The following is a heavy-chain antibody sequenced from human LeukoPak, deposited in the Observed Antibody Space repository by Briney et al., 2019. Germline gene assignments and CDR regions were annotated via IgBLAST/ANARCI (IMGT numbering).Heavy chain of an antibody. Sequence: GESLKISCTGPGYTFTDHWISWVRRMPGKGLEWMGRIDPSDSYTQYIPSLQGHVTISTDKSISTAYLQWSSLKASDTAIYYCARNTGGTLTLWGQGTLVTVSS. V-gene: IGHV5-10-1*01. J-gene: IGHJ4*02. CDR2: IDPSDSYT. D-gene: IGHD1-14*01. CDR1: GYTFTDHW. CDR3: ARNTGGTLTL.